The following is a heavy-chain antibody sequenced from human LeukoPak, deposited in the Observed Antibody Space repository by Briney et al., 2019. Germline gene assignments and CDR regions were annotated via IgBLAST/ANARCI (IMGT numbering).Heavy chain of an antibody. CDR3: ARESDYCSGGSCYLGAFDI. V-gene: IGHV1-69*04. D-gene: IGHD2-15*01. J-gene: IGHJ3*02. CDR1: GGTFSSYT. Sequence: ASVKVSCKASGGTFSSYTISWVRQAPGQGLEWMGRIIPILGIANYAQKFQGRVTITADKSTSTAYMELCSLRSEDTAVYYCARESDYCSGGSCYLGAFDIWGQGTMVTVSS. CDR2: IIPILGIA.